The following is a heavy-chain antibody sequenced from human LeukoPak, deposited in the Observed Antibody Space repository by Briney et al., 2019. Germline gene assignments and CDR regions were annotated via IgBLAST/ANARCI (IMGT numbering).Heavy chain of an antibody. CDR1: GFIFSSYG. J-gene: IGHJ4*02. D-gene: IGHD3-10*01. Sequence: PGGSLRLSCVASGFIFSSYGMHWVRQAPGKGLEWVAVIWYDGSNKYYADSVKGRFTISRDNSKNTLYLQMNSLRAEDTAVYYCARCYGSGSYYTHFDYWGQGTLVTVSS. V-gene: IGHV3-33*01. CDR2: IWYDGSNK. CDR3: ARCYGSGSYYTHFDY.